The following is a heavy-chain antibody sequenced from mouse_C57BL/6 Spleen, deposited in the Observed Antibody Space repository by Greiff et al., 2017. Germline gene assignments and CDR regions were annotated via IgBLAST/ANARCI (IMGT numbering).Heavy chain of an antibody. V-gene: IGHV1-55*01. CDR2: IYPGSGST. CDR1: GYTFTDYW. CDR3: ARNYGEPYAMDY. D-gene: IGHD1-2*01. J-gene: IGHJ4*01. Sequence: VQLQQSGAELVKPGASVKISCKASGYTFTDYWITWVKQRPGQSLEWIGDIYPGSGSTNYNEKFKGKATLTVDTSSSTAYMQLSSLTSEDSAVYYCARNYGEPYAMDYWGQGTSVTVSS.